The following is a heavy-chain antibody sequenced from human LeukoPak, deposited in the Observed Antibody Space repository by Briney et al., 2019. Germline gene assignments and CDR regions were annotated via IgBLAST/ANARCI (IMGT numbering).Heavy chain of an antibody. Sequence: GGSLRLSCGASGFTFSTYAMSWVRQAPGKGLEWVSSISGSGGSTYYADSVKGRFTISRDNSKNTLYLQMSSLRAEDTALYYCAKVDSSGYYYSWYFDLWGRGTLVTVSS. CDR2: ISGSGGST. J-gene: IGHJ2*01. V-gene: IGHV3-23*01. D-gene: IGHD3-22*01. CDR1: GFTFSTYA. CDR3: AKVDSSGYYYSWYFDL.